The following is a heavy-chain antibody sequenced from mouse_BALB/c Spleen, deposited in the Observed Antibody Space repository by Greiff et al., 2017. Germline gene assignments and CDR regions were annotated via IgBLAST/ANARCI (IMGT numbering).Heavy chain of an antibody. CDR3: ARLLRSGYFDV. Sequence: VKLVESGPELVRPGVSVKISCKGSGYTFTDYAMHWVKQSHAKSLEWIGVISTYYGNTNYNQKFKGKATMTVDKSSSTAYMELARLTSEDSAIYYCARLLRSGYFDVWGAGTTVTVSS. D-gene: IGHD1-1*01. CDR1: GYTFTDYA. CDR2: ISTYYGNT. J-gene: IGHJ1*01. V-gene: IGHV1-67*01.